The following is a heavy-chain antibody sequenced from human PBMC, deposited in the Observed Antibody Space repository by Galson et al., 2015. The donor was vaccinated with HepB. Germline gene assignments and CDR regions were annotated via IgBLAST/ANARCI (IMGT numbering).Heavy chain of an antibody. CDR2: TYFRFQWFN. J-gene: IGHJ6*02. D-gene: IGHD3-10*01. Sequence: CAISGDSVSSSSAAWNWIRLSPSRGLEWLGRTYFRFQWFNDYAASVQSRIIISPDTPKNHFILQLKSVTPEDTAVYYCARDRVTMVRGVIITRYGMDIWGPGTTVTVSS. CDR1: GDSVSSSSAA. V-gene: IGHV6-1*01. CDR3: ARDRVTMVRGVIITRYGMDI.